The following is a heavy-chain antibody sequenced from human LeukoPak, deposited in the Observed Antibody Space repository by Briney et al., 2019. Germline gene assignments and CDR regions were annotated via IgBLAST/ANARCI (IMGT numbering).Heavy chain of an antibody. J-gene: IGHJ4*02. Sequence: ASVKVSCKASGYTFTGYYMHWVRQAPGQGLEWMGWINPNSGGTNYAQKFQGRVTMTTDTSTSTAYMELRSLRSDDTAVYYCARTYYGSGTYYTFWGQGTPVTVSS. V-gene: IGHV1-2*02. CDR2: INPNSGGT. D-gene: IGHD3-10*01. CDR1: GYTFTGYY. CDR3: ARTYYGSGTYYTF.